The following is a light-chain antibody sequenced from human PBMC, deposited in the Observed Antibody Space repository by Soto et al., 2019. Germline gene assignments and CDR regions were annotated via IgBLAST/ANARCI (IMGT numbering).Light chain of an antibody. CDR2: RTS. Sequence: EIVMTQSPATLSVSPGERATLSCRASQSISSNLAWYQQKPGQAPRLLMFRTSSRATGIPARFSGSGSGTDFTLTISSLEPEDFAIYYCQQRSKMPLTFGHGTKVDIK. CDR1: QSISSN. V-gene: IGKV3-11*01. J-gene: IGKJ1*01. CDR3: QQRSKMPLT.